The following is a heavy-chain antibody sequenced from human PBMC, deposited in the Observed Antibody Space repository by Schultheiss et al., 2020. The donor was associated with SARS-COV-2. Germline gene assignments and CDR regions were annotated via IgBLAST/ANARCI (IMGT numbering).Heavy chain of an antibody. D-gene: IGHD5-12*01. CDR3: ARVTLGVATIYS. CDR1: GGTFSSYA. Sequence: ASVQVSCKASGGTFSSYAISWVRQAPGQRLEWMGWINAGNGNTNYAQKLQGRVTMTTDTSTSTAYMELRSLRSDDTAVYYCARVTLGVATIYSWGQGTLVTVSS. V-gene: IGHV1-18*01. J-gene: IGHJ4*02. CDR2: INAGNGNT.